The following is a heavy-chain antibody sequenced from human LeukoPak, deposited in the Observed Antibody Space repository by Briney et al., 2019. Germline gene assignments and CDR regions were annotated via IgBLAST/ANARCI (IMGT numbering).Heavy chain of an antibody. J-gene: IGHJ6*02. CDR1: GFTFSSYA. CDR3: ARDLKGYCSSTSCYKVYYYYYGMDV. CDR2: ISYDGSNK. Sequence: PGGSLRLSCAASGFTFSSYAMHWVRQAPGKGLEWVAVISYDGSNKYYADSVKGRFTISRDNSKNTLYLQMNSLRAEDTAVYYCARDLKGYCSSTSCYKVYYYYYGMDVWGQGTTVTVSS. D-gene: IGHD2-2*02. V-gene: IGHV3-30-3*01.